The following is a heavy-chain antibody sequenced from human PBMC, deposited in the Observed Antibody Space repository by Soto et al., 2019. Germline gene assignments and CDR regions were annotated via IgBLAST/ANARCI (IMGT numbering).Heavy chain of an antibody. CDR3: ARERGSKSMDV. Sequence: PGGSLRLSRAASGFTFSNYWMTWVRQAPGKGLEWVANIRQDGSEGSYVDSVKGRFTISRDNAKVSLFLQMNSLRAEDTAVYYCARERGSKSMDVWGQGTTVTVSS. J-gene: IGHJ6*02. D-gene: IGHD2-15*01. CDR1: GFTFSNYW. CDR2: IRQDGSEG. V-gene: IGHV3-7*03.